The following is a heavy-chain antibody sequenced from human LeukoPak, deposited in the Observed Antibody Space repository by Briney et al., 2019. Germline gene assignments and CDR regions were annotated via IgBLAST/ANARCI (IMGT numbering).Heavy chain of an antibody. Sequence: GASVKVSCKASGYTFTGYYMHWVRQAPGQGLEWMGWINPNSGGTNYAQKFQGRVTMTRDTSISTAYMELSRLRSDDTAVYYCARSHYYDSSGYYSGDYWGQGTLVTVSS. CDR1: GYTFTGYY. J-gene: IGHJ4*02. V-gene: IGHV1-2*02. CDR2: INPNSGGT. D-gene: IGHD3-22*01. CDR3: ARSHYYDSSGYYSGDY.